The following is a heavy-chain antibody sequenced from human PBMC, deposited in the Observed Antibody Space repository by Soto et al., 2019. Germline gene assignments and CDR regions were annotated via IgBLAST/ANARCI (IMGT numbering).Heavy chain of an antibody. J-gene: IGHJ4*02. V-gene: IGHV3-33*01. CDR2: IWYDGSNK. CDR3: ARGDWNYGPSTLLFDY. CDR1: GFTFSSYG. Sequence: GGSLRLSCAASGFTFSSYGMHWVRQAPGKGLEWVAVIWYDGSNKYYADSVKGRFTISRDNSKNTLYLQMNSLRAEDTAVYYCARGDWNYGPSTLLFDYWGQGTLVTVSS. D-gene: IGHD1-7*01.